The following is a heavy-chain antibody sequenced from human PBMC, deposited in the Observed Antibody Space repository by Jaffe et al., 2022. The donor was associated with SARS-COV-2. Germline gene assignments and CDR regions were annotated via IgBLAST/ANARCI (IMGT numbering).Heavy chain of an antibody. CDR2: IHAGNGDT. J-gene: IGHJ4*02. CDR1: GYTFSDHA. V-gene: IGHV1-3*01. CDR3: AAGIPPAFFNY. Sequence: QVQLVQSGAEVKKPGASVKVSCKASGYTFSDHAMHWVRQAPGQRLEWMGWIHAGNGDTKFSQKFQARVTITRDTSASTAYMELSSLRSEDTAIYYCAAGIPPAFFNYWGQGTLVTVSS. D-gene: IGHD6-13*01.